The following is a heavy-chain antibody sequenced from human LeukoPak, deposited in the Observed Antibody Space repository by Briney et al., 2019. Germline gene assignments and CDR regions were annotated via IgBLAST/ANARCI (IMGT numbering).Heavy chain of an antibody. CDR3: ARERTTVTTRGAFDI. V-gene: IGHV3-23*01. J-gene: IGHJ3*02. CDR2: IGAGGVTT. Sequence: GGSLRLSCAASGFTFSSFAMSWVRQAPGKGLEWVSAIGAGGVTTYYADSVKGRFTISRDNAKNSLYLQMNSLRAEDTAVYYCARERTTVTTRGAFDIWGQGTMVTVSS. CDR1: GFTFSSFA. D-gene: IGHD4-11*01.